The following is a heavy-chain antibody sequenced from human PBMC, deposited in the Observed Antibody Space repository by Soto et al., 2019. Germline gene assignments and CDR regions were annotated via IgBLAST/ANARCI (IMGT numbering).Heavy chain of an antibody. D-gene: IGHD1-1*01. J-gene: IGHJ6*01. Sequence: PCGSLRLSCAASGFTFSNYAMNWVRHAPGKGPEWVSIIGGIGQYTFYAASVRGRSTFSRDNSKTMLYLEMNNLRAEDTAMYFCEKRGTSHLYGMDAWGRGTPVTVSS. CDR1: GFTFSNYA. CDR2: IGGIGQYT. CDR3: EKRGTSHLYGMDA. V-gene: IGHV3-23*01.